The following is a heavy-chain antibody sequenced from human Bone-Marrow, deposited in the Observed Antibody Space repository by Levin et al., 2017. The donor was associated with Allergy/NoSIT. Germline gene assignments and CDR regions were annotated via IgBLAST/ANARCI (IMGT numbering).Heavy chain of an antibody. CDR1: GFTFSSYD. J-gene: IGHJ4*02. Sequence: SGGSLRLSCAASGFTFSSYDMHWVRQATGEGLQWVSAIGSAGDTYYPDSVKGRFTISRDNAKNSLYLQMNSLRVGDTAVYYCVRAQPGPTTGLFHYWGQGTLVTVSS. CDR2: IGSAGDT. CDR3: VRAQPGPTTGLFHY. D-gene: IGHD1-14*01. V-gene: IGHV3-13*01.